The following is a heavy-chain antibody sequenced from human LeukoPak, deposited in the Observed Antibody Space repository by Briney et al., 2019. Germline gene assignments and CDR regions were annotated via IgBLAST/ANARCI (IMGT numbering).Heavy chain of an antibody. D-gene: IGHD6-13*01. CDR3: ARHPCVPYSSNWWGLFCYMDV. Sequence: SETLSLTCTVSGGSISSSSYYWGWIRQPPGKGLEWIGSIYYSGSTYYNPSLKSRVTISVDTSKNHQFSLKLSSVTAADTAVYYCARHPCVPYSSNWWGLFCYMDVWGKGTTVTVSS. CDR1: GGSISSSSYY. J-gene: IGHJ6*03. CDR2: IYYSGST. V-gene: IGHV4-39*01.